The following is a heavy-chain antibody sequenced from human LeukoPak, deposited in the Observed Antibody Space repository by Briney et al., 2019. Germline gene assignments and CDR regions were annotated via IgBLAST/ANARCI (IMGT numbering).Heavy chain of an antibody. CDR3: AADLPYSNYGPLDY. J-gene: IGHJ4*02. Sequence: ASVKVSCKASGFSFATSAMQWVRQARGQRLEWIGWIVVGSGNTNYAQKFQERVTITRDTSTSTAYLELSSLRSEDTAVYFCAADLPYSNYGPLDYWGQGTLVTVSS. V-gene: IGHV1-58*02. CDR2: IVVGSGNT. CDR1: GFSFATSA. D-gene: IGHD4-11*01.